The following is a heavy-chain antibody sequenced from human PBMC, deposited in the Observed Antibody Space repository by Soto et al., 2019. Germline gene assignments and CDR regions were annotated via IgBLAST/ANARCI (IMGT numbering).Heavy chain of an antibody. J-gene: IGHJ4*02. CDR3: ARALKYYDILTGPYGYDY. Sequence: GESLKISCKGSGYSFTSYWIGWVRQMPGKGLEWMGIIYPGDSDTRYSPSFQGQVTISADKSISTAYLQWSSLKASDTAMYYCARALKYYDILTGPYGYDYWGQGTLVTV. CDR2: IYPGDSDT. CDR1: GYSFTSYW. D-gene: IGHD3-9*01. V-gene: IGHV5-51*01.